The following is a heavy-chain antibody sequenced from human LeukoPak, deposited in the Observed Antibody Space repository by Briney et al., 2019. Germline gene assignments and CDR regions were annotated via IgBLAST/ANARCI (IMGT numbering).Heavy chain of an antibody. CDR1: GFTFSRYG. V-gene: IGHV3-48*01. Sequence: PGGSLRLSCKASGFTFSRYGMNWVRQAPGRGLEWLSYTSGSSGSTIYYAQSVRGRLTISRDDAKNTLYLQMNSLRADDTAVYFCARDKIQWLRYSYFDYWGQGVLVTVSS. CDR2: TSGSSGSTI. D-gene: IGHD5-12*01. CDR3: ARDKIQWLRYSYFDY. J-gene: IGHJ4*02.